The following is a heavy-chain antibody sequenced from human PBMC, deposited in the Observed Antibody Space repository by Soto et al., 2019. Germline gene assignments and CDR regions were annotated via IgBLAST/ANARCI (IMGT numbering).Heavy chain of an antibody. J-gene: IGHJ6*02. D-gene: IGHD2-15*01. CDR2: IIPIFGTA. CDR3: ARDLRIRRSYGMDV. Sequence: SVKVSCKASGYIFTRYYMHLVRQAPGQGLEWMGGIIPIFGTANYAQKFQGRVTITADESTSTAYMELSSLRSEDTAVYYCARDLRIRRSYGMDVWGQGTTVTVSS. V-gene: IGHV1-69*13. CDR1: GYIFTRYY.